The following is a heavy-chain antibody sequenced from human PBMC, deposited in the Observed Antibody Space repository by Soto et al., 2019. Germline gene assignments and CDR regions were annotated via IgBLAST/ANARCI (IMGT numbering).Heavy chain of an antibody. CDR2: ISAYNGNT. CDR1: GYTFTSYG. CDR3: ARGGGGSSTHYYYYYGMDV. D-gene: IGHD2-15*01. V-gene: IGHV1-18*01. J-gene: IGHJ6*02. Sequence: ASVKVSCKASGYTFTSYGIRWVRQAPGQGLEWMGWISAYNGNTNYAQKLQGRVTMTTDTSTSTAYMELRSLRSDDTAVYYCARGGGGSSTHYYYYYGMDVWGQGTTVTVSS.